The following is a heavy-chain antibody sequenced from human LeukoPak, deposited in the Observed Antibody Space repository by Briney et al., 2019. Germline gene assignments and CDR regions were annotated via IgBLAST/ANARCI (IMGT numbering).Heavy chain of an antibody. Sequence: KISCKGSGYSFTSYWIGWVRQMPGKGLEWMGGIIPIFGTANYAQKFQGRVTITADESTSTAYMELSSLRSEDTAVYYCARDPTYYDFWSGYFGSYFDYWGQGTLVTVSS. V-gene: IGHV1-69*01. CDR3: ARDPTYYDFWSGYFGSYFDY. D-gene: IGHD3-3*01. CDR1: GYSFTSYW. J-gene: IGHJ4*02. CDR2: IIPIFGTA.